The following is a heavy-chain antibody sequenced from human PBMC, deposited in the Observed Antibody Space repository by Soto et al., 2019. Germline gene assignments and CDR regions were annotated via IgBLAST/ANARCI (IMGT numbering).Heavy chain of an antibody. Sequence: LRLSCGVAVFRLSRYGMHWVRQAPGKGLEWVAFVSYDGGEKLYPESVKGRFTISRDNSKNTLFLQMNSLRSEDTAVYYCAKDRRRQTFDLWGLGTLVTVAS. CDR3: AKDRRRQTFDL. J-gene: IGHJ5*02. CDR1: VFRLSRYG. V-gene: IGHV3-30*18. CDR2: VSYDGGEK.